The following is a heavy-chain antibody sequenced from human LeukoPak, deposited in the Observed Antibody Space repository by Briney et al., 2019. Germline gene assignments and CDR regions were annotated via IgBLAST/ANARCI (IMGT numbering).Heavy chain of an antibody. CDR3: ARAPLGYYDSSGYYYRANFYYFDY. Sequence: SETLSLTCAVSGGSISSSNWWSWVRQPPGKGLEWIGEIYHSGSTNYNPSLKSRVTISVDTSKNQFSLKLSSVTAADTAVYYCARAPLGYYDSSGYYYRANFYYFDYWGQGTLVTVSS. V-gene: IGHV4-4*02. D-gene: IGHD3-22*01. CDR1: GGSISSSNW. CDR2: IYHSGST. J-gene: IGHJ4*02.